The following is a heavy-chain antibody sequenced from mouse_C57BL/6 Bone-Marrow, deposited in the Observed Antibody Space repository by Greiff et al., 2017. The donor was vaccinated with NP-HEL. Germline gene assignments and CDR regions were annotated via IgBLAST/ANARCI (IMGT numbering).Heavy chain of an antibody. V-gene: IGHV1-72*01. D-gene: IGHD2-4*01. J-gene: IGHJ3*01. Sequence: KEYCKASGYTFTSYWMHWVKQRPGRGLEWIGRIDPNSGGTKYNEKFKSKATLTVDKPSSTAYMQLSSLTSEDSAVYYCARPLYYDYDWFAYWGQGTLVTVSA. CDR2: IDPNSGGT. CDR3: ARPLYYDYDWFAY. CDR1: GYTFTSYW.